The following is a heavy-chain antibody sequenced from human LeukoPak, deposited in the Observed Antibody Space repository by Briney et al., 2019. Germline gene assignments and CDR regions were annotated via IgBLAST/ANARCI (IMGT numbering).Heavy chain of an antibody. CDR3: ARGIPRYYYDSSGSVDY. CDR2: MNPNSGNT. J-gene: IGHJ4*02. Sequence: ASVKVPCKASGYTFTSYDINWVRQATGQGLEWMGWMNPNSGNTGYAQKFQGRVTMTRNTSISTAYMELSSLRSEDTAVYYCARGIPRYYYDSSGSVDYWGQGTLVTVSS. V-gene: IGHV1-8*01. D-gene: IGHD3-22*01. CDR1: GYTFTSYD.